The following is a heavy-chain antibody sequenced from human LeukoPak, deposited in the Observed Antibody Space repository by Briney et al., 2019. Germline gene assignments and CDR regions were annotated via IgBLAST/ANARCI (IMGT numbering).Heavy chain of an antibody. D-gene: IGHD3-10*01. Sequence: SETLSLTCAVYGGSFSGYYWSWIRQPPGKGLEWIGEINHSGSTNYNPSLKSRVTISVDTSKYQFSLKLSSVTAADTAVYYCASALWFGGSSFDYWGQGTLVTVSP. V-gene: IGHV4-34*01. CDR3: ASALWFGGSSFDY. CDR1: GGSFSGYY. J-gene: IGHJ4*02. CDR2: INHSGST.